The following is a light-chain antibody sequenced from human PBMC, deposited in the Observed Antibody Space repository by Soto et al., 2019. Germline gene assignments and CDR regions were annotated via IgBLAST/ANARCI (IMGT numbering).Light chain of an antibody. CDR2: EVV. V-gene: IGLV2-14*01. J-gene: IGLJ1*01. CDR3: SSYTTTNTLYV. Sequence: QSVLTQPASVSGSPGQSITIPCTGTYTDVGGYNYVSWYQHHPGKAPKLMIYEVVNRPSGVSSRFSGSKSGSTASLTISGLQDEDEDYYCCSSYTTTNTLYVFGTGTKLTVL. CDR1: YTDVGGYNY.